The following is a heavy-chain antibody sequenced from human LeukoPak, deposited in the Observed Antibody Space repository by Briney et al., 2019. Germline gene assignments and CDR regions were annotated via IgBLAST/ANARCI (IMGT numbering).Heavy chain of an antibody. V-gene: IGHV3-53*01. D-gene: IGHD3-22*01. CDR1: GFTVSSNY. Sequence: GGSLRLSCAASGFTVSSNYMSWVRQAPGKGLEWVSVIYSGGSTYYADSVKGRFTISRDNSKNTLYLQMNSLRAEDTAVCYCASDSSGYQGYYGMDVWGQGTTVTVSS. CDR2: IYSGGST. J-gene: IGHJ6*02. CDR3: ASDSSGYQGYYGMDV.